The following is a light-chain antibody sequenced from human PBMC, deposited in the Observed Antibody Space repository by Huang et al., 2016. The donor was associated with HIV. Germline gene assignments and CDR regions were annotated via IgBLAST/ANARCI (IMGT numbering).Light chain of an antibody. CDR2: GAS. J-gene: IGKJ4*01. CDR1: PTVSSY. V-gene: IGKV3-11*01. Sequence: EIVLTQSPATLSLSPGERATLSCRASPTVSSYLAWYQQKPGQAPRLLIYGASNRATGIPARFSGSGSGTDFTLTISSLEPEDVAVYYCQLRSTWPGDTFGGGTKVEIK. CDR3: QLRSTWPGDT.